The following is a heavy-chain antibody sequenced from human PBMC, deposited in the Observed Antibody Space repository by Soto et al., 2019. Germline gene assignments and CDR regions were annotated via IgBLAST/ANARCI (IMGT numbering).Heavy chain of an antibody. V-gene: IGHV3-23*01. Sequence: PGGSLRLSCAPSGFTFSSYAMTWVRQAPGKGLEWVSAISASGGSTYYADSVKGRFTISRDNSKNTLYLQMNSLRAEDTAVYYCAKDLFSSTVVNFWGQGTLVTVSS. CDR1: GFTFSSYA. CDR3: AKDLFSSTVVNF. CDR2: ISASGGST. J-gene: IGHJ4*02. D-gene: IGHD4-17*01.